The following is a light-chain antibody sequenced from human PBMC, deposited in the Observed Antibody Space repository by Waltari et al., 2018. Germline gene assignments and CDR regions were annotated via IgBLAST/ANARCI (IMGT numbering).Light chain of an antibody. V-gene: IGKV1-9*01. CDR3: QQVNGYPLT. CDR2: AAS. CDR1: QVISSY. J-gene: IGKJ4*01. Sequence: DIQLTQSPSFLSASVGDRVTITCRASQVISSYLVWYQQKPGKAPKVLISAASTLQTGVPSRFSGSGSGTEFTLTISSLQPEDFATYYCQQVNGYPLTFGGGTKVEIK.